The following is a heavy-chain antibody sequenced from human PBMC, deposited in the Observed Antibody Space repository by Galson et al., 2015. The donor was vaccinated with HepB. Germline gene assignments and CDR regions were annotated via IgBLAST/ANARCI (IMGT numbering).Heavy chain of an antibody. CDR3: ATAGYSSSWYGVGY. CDR1: GFTFSSYS. V-gene: IGHV3-48*02. Sequence: SLRLSCAASGFTFSSYSMNWVRQAPRKGLEWVSYISSSSSTIYYADSGKGRFTISRDNAKNSLYLQMNSLRDEDTAVYYCATAGYSSSWYGVGYWGQGTLVTVSS. D-gene: IGHD6-13*01. CDR2: ISSSSSTI. J-gene: IGHJ4*02.